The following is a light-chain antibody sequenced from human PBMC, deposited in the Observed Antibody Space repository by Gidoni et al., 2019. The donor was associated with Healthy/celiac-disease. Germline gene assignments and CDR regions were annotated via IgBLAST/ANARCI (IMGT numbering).Light chain of an antibody. J-gene: IGLJ1*01. CDR2: DVS. V-gene: IGLV2-14*03. Sequence: QSALPQPASVSGSPGQSITISCPGTSSDVGGYNYVSWYQQHPGKAPKLMIYDVSNRPSGVSNRFSGSKSGNTASLTISGLQAEDEADYYCSSYTSSSTLGVFGTGTKVTVL. CDR1: SSDVGGYNY. CDR3: SSYTSSSTLGV.